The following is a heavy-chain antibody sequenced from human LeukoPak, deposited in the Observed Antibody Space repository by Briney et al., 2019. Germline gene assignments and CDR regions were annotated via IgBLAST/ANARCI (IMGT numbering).Heavy chain of an antibody. J-gene: IGHJ4*02. CDR2: IYPGDSDT. Sequence: GGPLKTSFKVLGSGFTSSWIGWGPRCPGKGLGGMGIIYPGDSDTRYSPSFQGQVTISADKSISTAYLQWSSLKASDTAMYYCARRLWFGGYYFDYWGQGTLVTVSS. CDR1: GSGFTSSW. CDR3: ARRLWFGGYYFDY. D-gene: IGHD3-10*01. V-gene: IGHV5-51*01.